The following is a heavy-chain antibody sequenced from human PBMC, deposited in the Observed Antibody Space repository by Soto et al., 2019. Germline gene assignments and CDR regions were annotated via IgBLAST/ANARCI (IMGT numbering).Heavy chain of an antibody. V-gene: IGHV3-21*01. D-gene: IGHD3-10*01. Sequence: EVQLVESGGGLVKPGGSLRLSCAASGFTFSSYSMNWVRQAPGRGLEWVSSISSSSSYIYYADSVKGRFTISRDNAKNSLDLQMNSLRAEDTAVYYCARDSEHYGSGSYSLGGYYYYYYGMDVWGQGTTVTVSS. J-gene: IGHJ6*02. CDR2: ISSSSSYI. CDR1: GFTFSSYS. CDR3: ARDSEHYGSGSYSLGGYYYYYYGMDV.